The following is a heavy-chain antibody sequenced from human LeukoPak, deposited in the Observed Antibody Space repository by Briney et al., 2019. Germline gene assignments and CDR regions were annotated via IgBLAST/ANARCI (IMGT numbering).Heavy chain of an antibody. J-gene: IGHJ3*02. V-gene: IGHV3-23*01. Sequence: PGGSLRLSCAASGFTFSSYAMSWVRRAPGKGLEWVSAISGSGGSTYYADSVKGRFTISRDNSKNTLYLQMNSLRAEDTAVYYCARDSGITMIVVVTPGAFDIWGQGTMVTVSS. CDR2: ISGSGGST. CDR3: ARDSGITMIVVVTPGAFDI. D-gene: IGHD3-22*01. CDR1: GFTFSSYA.